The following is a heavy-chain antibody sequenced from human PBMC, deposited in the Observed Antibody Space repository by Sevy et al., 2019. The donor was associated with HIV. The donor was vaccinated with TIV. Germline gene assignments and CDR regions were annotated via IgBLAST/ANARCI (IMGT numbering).Heavy chain of an antibody. CDR1: GLIFSHYG. V-gene: IGHV3-30*02. Sequence: GGSLRLSCAASGLIFSHYGMRWVRQAPGKGLEWVAFISFDGSNKYYVDSVKGRFTISRDNSKNTLYLQMNSLRTEDTALYYCAKNTAAAGTGGFDYWGQRTLVTVSS. J-gene: IGHJ4*02. CDR2: ISFDGSNK. CDR3: AKNTAAAGTGGFDY. D-gene: IGHD6-13*01.